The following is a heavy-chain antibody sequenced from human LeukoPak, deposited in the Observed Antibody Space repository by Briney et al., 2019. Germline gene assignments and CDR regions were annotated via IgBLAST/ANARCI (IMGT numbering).Heavy chain of an antibody. J-gene: IGHJ4*02. Sequence: ASVKVSCKASGYTFTSYYMHWVRQAPGQGLEWMGIINPSGGSTSYAQKFQGRVTMTRDTSTSTVYMELSSLRSDDTAVYYCARDKLYYDILTGYYYFDYWGQGTLVTVSS. CDR3: ARDKLYYDILTGYYYFDY. D-gene: IGHD3-9*01. CDR1: GYTFTSYY. V-gene: IGHV1-46*01. CDR2: INPSGGST.